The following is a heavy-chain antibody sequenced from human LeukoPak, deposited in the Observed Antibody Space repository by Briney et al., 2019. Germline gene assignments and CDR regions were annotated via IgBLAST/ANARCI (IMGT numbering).Heavy chain of an antibody. J-gene: IGHJ4*02. D-gene: IGHD3-10*01. CDR3: ARDRYRGVPWIDY. CDR1: GITFSSYG. Sequence: PGGSLRLSCAASGITFSSYGMSWVRQAPGKGLEWDSSISSTGGTTYYADSVKGRFTISRDNAKNSLYLQMNSLRAEDTAVYYCARDRYRGVPWIDYWGQGTLVTVSS. V-gene: IGHV3-23*01. CDR2: ISSTGGTT.